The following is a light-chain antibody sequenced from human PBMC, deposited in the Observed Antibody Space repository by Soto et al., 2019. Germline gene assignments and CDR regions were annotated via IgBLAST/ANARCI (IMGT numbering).Light chain of an antibody. Sequence: EVVFTQSPCTLSLSPVERATLSCSASQSVSSSYLAWYQQKPGQAPRLLIYGASSRATGIPDRFSGSGSGTDFTLTISRLEPEDFAVYYCRQYGSSPITFGQGTRLEIK. CDR2: GAS. CDR3: RQYGSSPIT. CDR1: QSVSSSY. J-gene: IGKJ5*01. V-gene: IGKV3-20*01.